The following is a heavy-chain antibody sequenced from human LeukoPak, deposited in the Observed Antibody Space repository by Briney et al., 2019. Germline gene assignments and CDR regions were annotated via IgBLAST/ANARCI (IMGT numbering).Heavy chain of an antibody. D-gene: IGHD2-15*01. V-gene: IGHV3-23*01. CDR1: GFTFNSYA. J-gene: IGHJ4*02. CDR2: ISGSGGST. Sequence: PGGSLRLSCAASGFTFNSYAMNWVRQAPGKGLEWVSAISGSGGSTYYADSVKGRFTISRDTSKNTLYLQMNSLRAEDTAVYYCAKGGLWVVAYGAYYFDYWGQGTLVTVSS. CDR3: AKGGLWVVAYGAYYFDY.